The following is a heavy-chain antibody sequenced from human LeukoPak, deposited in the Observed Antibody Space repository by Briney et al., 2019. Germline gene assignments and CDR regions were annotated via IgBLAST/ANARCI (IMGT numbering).Heavy chain of an antibody. D-gene: IGHD2/OR15-2a*01. V-gene: IGHV1-2*06. J-gene: IGHJ4*02. CDR1: GYTFTNYP. CDR2: IYPSSGGT. Sequence: GASVKVSCKASGYTFTNYPMHWVRQAPGQGLEWMGRIYPSSGGTNYAQKFQGRITLTTDTSINTAYMELSRLRFDDTAVYYCARDLPFEDWGQGTLATVSS. CDR3: ARDLPFED.